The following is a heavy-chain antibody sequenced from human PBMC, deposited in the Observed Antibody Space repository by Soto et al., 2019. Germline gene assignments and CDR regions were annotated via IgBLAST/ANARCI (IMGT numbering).Heavy chain of an antibody. Sequence: QVQLQESGPGLVKPSETLSLTCTVSGGSINSYYWSWIRQPPGKGLEWIGYIYYSGSTNYNPSLKSRVTISVDTSKNQFSLELSSVTAADTAVYYCARAQYNWFDPWGQGTLVTVSS. J-gene: IGHJ5*02. CDR2: IYYSGST. CDR1: GGSINSYY. V-gene: IGHV4-59*01. CDR3: ARAQYNWFDP.